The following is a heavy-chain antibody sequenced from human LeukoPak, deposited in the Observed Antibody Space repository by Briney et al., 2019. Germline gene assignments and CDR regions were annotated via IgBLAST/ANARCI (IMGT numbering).Heavy chain of an antibody. Sequence: PSETLSLTCTVSGGSISSSDYYWGWVRQPPGKGLEGIGSVFYSGSTYYNPSLKSRVTTSVDTSKNQFSLKLSSVTAADTAVYYCARHVGYCSGGSCYGPLINYYGLDVWGQGTTVTVSS. CDR2: VFYSGST. V-gene: IGHV4-39*01. J-gene: IGHJ6*02. CDR3: ARHVGYCSGGSCYGPLINYYGLDV. CDR1: GGSISSSDYY. D-gene: IGHD2-15*01.